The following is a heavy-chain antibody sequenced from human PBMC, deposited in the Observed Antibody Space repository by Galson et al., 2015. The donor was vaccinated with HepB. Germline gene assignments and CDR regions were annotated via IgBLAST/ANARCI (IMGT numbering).Heavy chain of an antibody. CDR1: GFTFSSYG. J-gene: IGHJ3*02. D-gene: IGHD4-17*01. CDR3: ARADYGDQLDAFDI. CDR2: IWYDGSNK. Sequence: SLRLSCAASGFTFSSYGMHWVRQAPGKGLEWVAVIWYDGSNKYYADSVKGRFTISRDNSKNTLYLQMNSLRAEDTAVYYCARADYGDQLDAFDIWGQGTMVTVSS. V-gene: IGHV3-33*01.